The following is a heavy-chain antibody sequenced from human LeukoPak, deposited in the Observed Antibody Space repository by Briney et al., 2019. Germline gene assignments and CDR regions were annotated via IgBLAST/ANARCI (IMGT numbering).Heavy chain of an antibody. CDR1: GGSISSYY. V-gene: IGHV4-59*01. CDR2: IYYSGST. CDR3: ARGGFNMGGQGYGSGLYGSYYYYMDV. Sequence: SETLSLTCTVSGGSISSYYWSWIRQPPGKGLEWIGYIYYSGSTNYNPSLKSRVTISVDTSKNQFSLQLSSVTAAGAAVYYCARGGFNMGGQGYGSGLYGSYYYYMDVWGKGTTVTVSS. J-gene: IGHJ6*03. D-gene: IGHD3-10*01.